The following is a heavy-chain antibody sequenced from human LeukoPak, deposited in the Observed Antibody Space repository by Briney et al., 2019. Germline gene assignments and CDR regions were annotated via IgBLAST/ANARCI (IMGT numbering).Heavy chain of an antibody. CDR2: IYSGGST. D-gene: IGHD4-11*01. J-gene: IGHJ6*02. CDR3: AREGPHDYSNAYYYYYGMDV. CDR1: GFTFSSYA. Sequence: GGSLTLSCAASGFTFSSYAMSWVRQAPGKGLEWVSVIYSGGSTYYADSVKGRFTISRDNSKNTLYLQMNSLRAEDTAVYYCAREGPHDYSNAYYYYYGMDVWGQGTTVTVSS. V-gene: IGHV3-66*01.